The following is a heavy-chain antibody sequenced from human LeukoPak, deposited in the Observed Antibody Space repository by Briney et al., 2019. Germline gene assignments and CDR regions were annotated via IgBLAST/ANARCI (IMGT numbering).Heavy chain of an antibody. Sequence: PGGSLRLSCAASGFTVSSNYMSWVRQAPGKGLEWVSVIYSGGSTYYADSVEGRFTISRDNSKNTLYLQMNSLRAEDTAVYYCARDLLSRMATGVGFDYWGQGTLVTVSS. D-gene: IGHD5-24*01. CDR1: GFTVSSNY. CDR2: IYSGGST. J-gene: IGHJ4*02. CDR3: ARDLLSRMATGVGFDY. V-gene: IGHV3-53*01.